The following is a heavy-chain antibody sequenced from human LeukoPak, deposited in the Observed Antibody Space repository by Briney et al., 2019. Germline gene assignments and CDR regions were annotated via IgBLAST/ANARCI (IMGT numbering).Heavy chain of an antibody. CDR2: IYYSGST. D-gene: IGHD3-10*01. CDR1: GGSISSYY. V-gene: IGHV4-59*01. Sequence: SETLSLTCTVSGGSISSYYWSWIRQPPGKGLEWIGYIYYSGSTNYNPSLKSRVTISVDTSKNQFSLKLSSVTAADTAVYYCARGHYGSGSYPTTHYYYGMDVWGQGTTVTVSS. CDR3: ARGHYGSGSYPTTHYYYGMDV. J-gene: IGHJ6*02.